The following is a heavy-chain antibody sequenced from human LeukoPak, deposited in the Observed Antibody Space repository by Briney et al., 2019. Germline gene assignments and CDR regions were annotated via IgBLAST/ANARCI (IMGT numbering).Heavy chain of an antibody. Sequence: PSQTLSLTCTVSGGSISSYSLSWIRQPAGKGLEWIGVIDTSGSTNCNPSLQSRVTMSVDTSKNQFSLRLSSATAADTAVYYCATTLGYGWFDPWGQGTLVTVSS. V-gene: IGHV4-4*07. D-gene: IGHD6-13*01. CDR2: IDTSGST. CDR1: GGSISSYS. CDR3: ATTLGYGWFDP. J-gene: IGHJ5*02.